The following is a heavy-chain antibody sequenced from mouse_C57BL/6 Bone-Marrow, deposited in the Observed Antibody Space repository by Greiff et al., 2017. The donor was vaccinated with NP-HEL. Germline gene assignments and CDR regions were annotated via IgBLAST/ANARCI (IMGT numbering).Heavy chain of an antibody. J-gene: IGHJ2*01. D-gene: IGHD1-1*01. CDR3: AREGYNGCIN. CDR1: GYSFTGYY. CDR2: INPSTGGT. V-gene: IGHV1-42*01. Sequence: EVQLQQSGPELVKPGASVKISCKASGYSFTGYYMNWVKQSPEKSLEWIGEINPSTGGTTYNQKFKAKATLTVDKSSSTAYMQLKSLTSEDSAVYYCAREGYNGCINWGQGTTLTVSS.